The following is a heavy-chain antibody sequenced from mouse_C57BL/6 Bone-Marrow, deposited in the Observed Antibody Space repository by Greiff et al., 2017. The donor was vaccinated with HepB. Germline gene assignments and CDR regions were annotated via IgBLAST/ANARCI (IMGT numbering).Heavy chain of an antibody. CDR2: IHPNSGST. J-gene: IGHJ2*01. V-gene: IGHV1-64*01. CDR3: ARGRFTTVVEGY. D-gene: IGHD1-1*01. CDR1: GYTFTSYW. Sequence: QVQLQQPGAKLVKPGASVKLSCKASGYTFTSYWMHWVKQRPGQGLEWIGMIHPNSGSTNYNEKFKSKATLTVDKSSSTAYMQLSSLTSEDSAVYYCARGRFTTVVEGYWGQGTTLTVSS.